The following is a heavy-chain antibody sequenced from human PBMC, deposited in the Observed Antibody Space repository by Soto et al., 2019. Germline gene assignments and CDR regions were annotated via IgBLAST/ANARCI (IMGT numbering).Heavy chain of an antibody. CDR1: GGSISSSSYY. CDR2: IYYSGST. Sequence: SETLSLTCTVSGGSISSSSYYWGWIRQPPGKGLEWIGSIYYSGSTYYNPSLKSRVTISVDTSKNQFSLKLSSVTAADTAVYYCARLGINQLRFLARYYFVYWGQGTLVTAPQ. J-gene: IGHJ4*02. CDR3: ARLGINQLRFLARYYFVY. V-gene: IGHV4-39*01. D-gene: IGHD3-3*01.